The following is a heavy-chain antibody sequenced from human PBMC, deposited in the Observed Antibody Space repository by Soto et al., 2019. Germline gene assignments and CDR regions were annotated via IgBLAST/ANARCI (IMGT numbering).Heavy chain of an antibody. D-gene: IGHD6-6*01. J-gene: IGHJ6*02. CDR2: TYYRSKWYN. CDR3: AKEFSSSASDDYYYYGMDV. Sequence: SQTLSLTCGISVDSVSSNTAAWNWTRQSPSRGLEWLGRTYYRSKWYNDYAISVKSRVTITPDTSKNQFSLQLNSVTPDDTAVYYCAKEFSSSASDDYYYYGMDVWGQGTTVTVSS. CDR1: VDSVSSNTAA. V-gene: IGHV6-1*01.